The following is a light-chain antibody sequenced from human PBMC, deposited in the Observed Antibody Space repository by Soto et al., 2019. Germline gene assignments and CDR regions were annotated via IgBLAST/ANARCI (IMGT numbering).Light chain of an antibody. CDR2: GAS. V-gene: IGKV3-20*01. Sequence: EIVLTQSPVTLSLSPGERATLSCRASQRITNNFLAWFQQKAGLAPRLLIYGASTRASGVPDRFSGGGSGTDFVPTISRLEPEDFAVYYCQQYGRSPFTFGQGTKLQIK. J-gene: IGKJ2*01. CDR1: QRITNNF. CDR3: QQYGRSPFT.